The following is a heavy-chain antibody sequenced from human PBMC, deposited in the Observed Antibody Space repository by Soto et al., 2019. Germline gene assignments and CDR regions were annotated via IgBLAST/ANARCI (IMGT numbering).Heavy chain of an antibody. V-gene: IGHV5-51*01. CDR2: IYPGDSDT. Sequence: PGESLKISCKGSGYSFTSYWIGWVRQMPGKGLEWMGSIYPGDSDTSYSPSFQGHVTISADKSISTAYLQWSSLKASDTAMYYCASQSRIAAAGTVYYYGMDVWGQGTTVTVSS. CDR3: ASQSRIAAAGTVYYYGMDV. D-gene: IGHD6-13*01. CDR1: GYSFTSYW. J-gene: IGHJ6*02.